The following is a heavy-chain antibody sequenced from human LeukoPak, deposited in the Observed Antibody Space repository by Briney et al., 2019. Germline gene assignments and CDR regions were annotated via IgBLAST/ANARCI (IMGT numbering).Heavy chain of an antibody. V-gene: IGHV3-23*01. CDR3: AEDRGRIVVVVAAANWFDP. CDR2: ISGSGGST. CDR1: GFTFSSYA. J-gene: IGHJ5*02. D-gene: IGHD2-15*01. Sequence: GGSLRLSCAASGFTFSSYAMSWVRQAPGKGLEWVSAISGSGGSTYYADSVKGRFTISRDNSKNTLYLQMNSLRAEDTAVYYCAEDRGRIVVVVAAANWFDPWGQGTLVTVSS.